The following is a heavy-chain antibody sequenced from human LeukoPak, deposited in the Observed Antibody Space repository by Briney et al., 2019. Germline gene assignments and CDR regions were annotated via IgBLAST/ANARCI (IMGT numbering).Heavy chain of an antibody. Sequence: GGSLRLSCAASGFTFSYYGMHWVRQAPGKGLEWVAVISYDGSNKYYADSVKGRFTISRDSSKNTLYLQMNSLRAEDTAVYYCARGVTVTPIDWGQGTLVTVSS. CDR1: GFTFSYYG. D-gene: IGHD4-17*01. CDR2: ISYDGSNK. CDR3: ARGVTVTPID. V-gene: IGHV3-30*03. J-gene: IGHJ4*02.